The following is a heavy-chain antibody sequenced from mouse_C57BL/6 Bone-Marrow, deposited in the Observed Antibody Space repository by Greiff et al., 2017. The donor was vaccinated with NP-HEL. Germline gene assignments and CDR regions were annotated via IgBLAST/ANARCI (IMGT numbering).Heavy chain of an antibody. CDR3: AREIYYDYDGRFYAMDY. D-gene: IGHD2-4*01. V-gene: IGHV1-39*01. CDR2: INPNYGTT. CDR1: GYSFTDYN. J-gene: IGHJ4*01. Sequence: EVQLQQSGPELVKPGASVKISCKASGYSFTDYNMNWVKQSNGKSLEWIGVINPNYGTTSYNQKFKGKATLTVDQSSSTAYMQLNSLTSEDSAVYYCAREIYYDYDGRFYAMDYWGQGTSVTVSS.